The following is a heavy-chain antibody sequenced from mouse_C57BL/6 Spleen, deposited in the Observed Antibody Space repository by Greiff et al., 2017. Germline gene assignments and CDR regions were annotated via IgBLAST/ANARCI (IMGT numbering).Heavy chain of an antibody. D-gene: IGHD2-5*01. CDR2: ISDGGSYT. J-gene: IGHJ4*01. CDR1: GFTFSSYA. CDR3: ARERYSNWDYAMDY. V-gene: IGHV5-4*01. Sequence: VQGVESGGGLVKPGGSLKLSCAASGFTFSSYAMSWVRQTPEKRLEWVATISDGGSYTYYPDNVKGRFTISRDNAKNNLYLQMSHLKSEDTAMYYCARERYSNWDYAMDYWGQGTSVTVSS.